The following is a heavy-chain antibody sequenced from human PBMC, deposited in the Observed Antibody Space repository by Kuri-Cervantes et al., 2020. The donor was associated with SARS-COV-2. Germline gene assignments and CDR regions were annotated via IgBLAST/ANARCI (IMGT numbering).Heavy chain of an antibody. D-gene: IGHD1-26*01. CDR2: IYHSGST. CDR1: GYSISSGYY. V-gene: IGHV4-38-2*01. Sequence: SETPSLTCAVSGYSISSGYYWGWIRQPPGKGLEWIGSIYHSGSTYYNPSLKSRVTISVDTSKNQFSLKLSSVTAADTAVYYCARRWWELPGAYWYFDLWGRGTLVTVSS. J-gene: IGHJ2*01. CDR3: ARRWWELPGAYWYFDL.